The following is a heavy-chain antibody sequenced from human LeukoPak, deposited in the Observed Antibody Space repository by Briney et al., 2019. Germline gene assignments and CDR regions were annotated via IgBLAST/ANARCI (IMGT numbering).Heavy chain of an antibody. V-gene: IGHV3-53*01. CDR3: ARNGSESSSWYY. J-gene: IGHJ4*02. Sequence: GGSLRLSRAAPGFTVTSTYMSWVRQAPGKGLEWVSVIYSGGSTYYADSVKGRFTISRDNSKNTLYLQMNSLRAEDTAVYYCARNGSESSSWYYWGQGTLVTVSS. CDR2: IYSGGST. D-gene: IGHD6-13*01. CDR1: GFTVTSTY.